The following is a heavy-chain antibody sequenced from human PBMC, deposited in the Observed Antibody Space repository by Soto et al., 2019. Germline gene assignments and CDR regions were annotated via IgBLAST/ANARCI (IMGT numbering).Heavy chain of an antibody. CDR1: GFTFSSYG. J-gene: IGHJ4*02. V-gene: IGHV3-30*18. D-gene: IGHD6-13*01. Sequence: QVQLVESGGGVGQPGRSLRLSCAASGFTFSSYGMHWVRQAPGKGLEWVAVISYDGSNKYYADSVKGRFTISRDNSKNTLYLQMNSLRAEDTAVYYCAKVLGIAAAGTPLDYWGQGTLVTVSS. CDR3: AKVLGIAAAGTPLDY. CDR2: ISYDGSNK.